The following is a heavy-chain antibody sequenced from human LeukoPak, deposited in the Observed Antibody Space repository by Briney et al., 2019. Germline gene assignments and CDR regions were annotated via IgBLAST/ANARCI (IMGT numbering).Heavy chain of an antibody. D-gene: IGHD6-13*01. Sequence: SETLSLTCTVSGYSISSGYYWGWIRQPPGKGLEWIGSIYHSGSTYYNPSLKSRVTISVDTSKNQFSLKLSSVTAADTAVHYCARTLPGYSSSWYPGEFDYWGQGTLVTVSS. CDR3: ARTLPGYSSSWYPGEFDY. CDR2: IYHSGST. CDR1: GYSISSGYY. J-gene: IGHJ4*02. V-gene: IGHV4-38-2*02.